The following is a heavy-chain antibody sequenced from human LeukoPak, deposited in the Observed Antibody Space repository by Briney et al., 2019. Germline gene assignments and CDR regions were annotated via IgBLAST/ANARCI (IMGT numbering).Heavy chain of an antibody. V-gene: IGHV4-34*01. J-gene: IGHJ5*02. CDR3: AKSPRGYCSSTSCYTRGRPRWFDP. CDR2: INHSGST. D-gene: IGHD2-2*02. CDR1: GGSFSGYY. Sequence: SETLSLTCAVYGGSFSGYYWGWIRQPPGKGLEWIGEINHSGSTNYNPSLKSRVTISVDTSKNQFSLKLSSVTAAGTAVYYCAKSPRGYCSSTSCYTRGRPRWFDPWGQGTLVTVSS.